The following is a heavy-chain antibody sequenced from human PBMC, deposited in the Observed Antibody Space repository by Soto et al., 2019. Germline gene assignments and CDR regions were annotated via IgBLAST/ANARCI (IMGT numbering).Heavy chain of an antibody. Sequence: EVQLLESGGGLVQPGGSLRLSCAASGFTFSSYAMSWVRQAPGKGLAWVSAISGSCGSTYYADSVKGRFTISRDNSKNTLYLQMNSLRAEDTAVYYCAKTRPLRITTPSMDVWGKGTTVTVSS. D-gene: IGHD3-16*01. CDR3: AKTRPLRITTPSMDV. J-gene: IGHJ6*04. V-gene: IGHV3-23*01. CDR1: GFTFSSYA. CDR2: ISGSCGST.